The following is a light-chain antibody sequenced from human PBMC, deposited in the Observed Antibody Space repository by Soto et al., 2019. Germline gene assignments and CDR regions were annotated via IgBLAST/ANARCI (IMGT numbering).Light chain of an antibody. CDR3: SSYTTSSTYV. CDR2: DVS. J-gene: IGLJ1*01. Sequence: QSALTQPASLSGSPGQSITISCTGTSSDVGGYNYVSWYQQHPGKAPKLMIYDVSNRPSGVSNRFSGFKSGNTASLTISGLHAEDEADYYCSSYTTSSTYVFGTGTKLTVL. CDR1: SSDVGGYNY. V-gene: IGLV2-14*03.